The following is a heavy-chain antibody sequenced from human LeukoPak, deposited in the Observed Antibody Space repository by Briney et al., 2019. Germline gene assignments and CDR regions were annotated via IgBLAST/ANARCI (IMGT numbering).Heavy chain of an antibody. D-gene: IGHD2-21*02. CDR3: ARGGDYWEAAFDI. CDR2: ISSSSSYI. CDR1: GFTFSSYS. J-gene: IGHJ3*02. Sequence: GGSLRLSCAASGFTFSSYSKNWVRQAPGEGLEWVSSISSSSSYIYYADSVKGRFTISRDNAKNSLYQQMNSLRAEDTAVYYCARGGDYWEAAFDIWGQGTMVTVSS. V-gene: IGHV3-21*01.